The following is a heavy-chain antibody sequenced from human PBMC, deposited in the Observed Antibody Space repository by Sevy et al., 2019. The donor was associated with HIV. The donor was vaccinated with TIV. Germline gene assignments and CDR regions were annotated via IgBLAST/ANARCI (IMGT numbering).Heavy chain of an antibody. CDR2: INPNSGGSGGT. Sequence: ASVKVSCKTSRYSFTAYYIHWVRQAPGQGLEWMGWINPNSGGSGGTNYAQKFQGRVTMTSDTSISTAYMELTRLRSDDTAVYYCARVGLFSPGYYSDYWGQGTLVTVSS. V-gene: IGHV1-2*02. CDR1: RYSFTAYY. J-gene: IGHJ4*02. CDR3: ARVGLFSPGYYSDY. D-gene: IGHD3-9*01.